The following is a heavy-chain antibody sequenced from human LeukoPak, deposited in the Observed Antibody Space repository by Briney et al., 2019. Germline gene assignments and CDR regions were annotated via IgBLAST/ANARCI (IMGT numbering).Heavy chain of an antibody. CDR3: ARERYSSSSGFDP. V-gene: IGHV1-69*04. Sequence: SVTVSCKASGGTFSSYAISWVRQAPGQGLEWMGRIIPILGIANYAQKFQGRVTITADKSTSTAYMELSSLRSEDTAVYYCARERYSSSSGFDPWGQGTLVTVSS. J-gene: IGHJ5*02. CDR1: GGTFSSYA. CDR2: IIPILGIA. D-gene: IGHD6-6*01.